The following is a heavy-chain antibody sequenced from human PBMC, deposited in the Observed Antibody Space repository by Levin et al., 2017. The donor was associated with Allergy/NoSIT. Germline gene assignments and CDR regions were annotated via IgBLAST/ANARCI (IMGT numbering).Heavy chain of an antibody. CDR2: IRSKADGETA. CDR1: GFSFTRAW. D-gene: IGHD2-15*01. CDR3: TTDWPEYCSGMRCFGELRS. J-gene: IGHJ5*02. V-gene: IGHV3-15*01. Sequence: MSGGSLRLSCAASGFSFTRAWMTWVRQVPGKGLEWVGRIRSKADGETADYVAPVKGRFTISRDDSKSTLFLQMNSLKTEDTAVYYCTTDWPEYCSGMRCFGELRSWGQGTLVTVSS.